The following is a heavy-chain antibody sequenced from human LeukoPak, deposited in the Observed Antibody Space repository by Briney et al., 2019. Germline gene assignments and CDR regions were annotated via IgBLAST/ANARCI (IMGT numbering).Heavy chain of an antibody. CDR2: MNPNSGNT. V-gene: IGHV1-8*03. J-gene: IGHJ4*02. Sequence: ASVKVSCKASGGTFSSYAINWVRQATGQGLEWMGWMNPNSGNTGYAQKFQGRVTITRNTSISTAYMELSSLRSEDTAVYYCARATSTVTSEYFDYWGQGTLVTVSS. CDR1: GGTFSSYA. CDR3: ARATSTVTSEYFDY. D-gene: IGHD4-11*01.